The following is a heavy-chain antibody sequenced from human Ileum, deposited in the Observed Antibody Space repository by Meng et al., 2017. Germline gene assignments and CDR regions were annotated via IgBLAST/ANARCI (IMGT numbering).Heavy chain of an antibody. Sequence: VSLQGSGPGLVKPSGTLSLTCAVSGGAISGGTWWSWVRQPPGKGLQWIGQFHPGSGAAYNPSLETRVTISVDTSKNQFSLELTSVTAADTAVYYCAKNGAYCLESWGQGTLVTVSS. D-gene: IGHD2-21*01. CDR3: AKNGAYCLES. V-gene: IGHV4-4*02. CDR2: FHPGSGA. CDR1: GGAISGGTW. J-gene: IGHJ4*02.